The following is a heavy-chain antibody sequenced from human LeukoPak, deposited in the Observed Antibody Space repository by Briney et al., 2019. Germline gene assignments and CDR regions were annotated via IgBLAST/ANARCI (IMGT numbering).Heavy chain of an antibody. CDR1: GSTFSSYS. CDR3: ARVPNFSGVDY. D-gene: IGHD2-15*01. J-gene: IGHJ4*02. Sequence: KPGGSLRLSCAASGSTFSSYSMNWVRQAPGKGLEWVSSISSSSSYTYYADSVKGRLTISRDNAKNSLYLQMNSLRAEDTAVYYCARVPNFSGVDYWGQGTLVTVSS. V-gene: IGHV3-21*01. CDR2: ISSSSSYT.